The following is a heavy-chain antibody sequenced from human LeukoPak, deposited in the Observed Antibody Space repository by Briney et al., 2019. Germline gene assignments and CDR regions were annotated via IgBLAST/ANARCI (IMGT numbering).Heavy chain of an antibody. CDR2: ISNDGRT. J-gene: IGHJ5*02. CDR1: GYTFTSYG. D-gene: IGHD3-3*02. V-gene: IGHV1-18*01. CDR3: AKEVSHGHLIRSFDP. Sequence: ASVKVSCKASGYTFTSYGINWVRQAPGQGLEWMGMISNDGRTNYAQNFKGRVTMTTDTVTTTAYMELRSLRSDDTAVYYCAKEVSHGHLIRSFDPWGQGTLVTVSS.